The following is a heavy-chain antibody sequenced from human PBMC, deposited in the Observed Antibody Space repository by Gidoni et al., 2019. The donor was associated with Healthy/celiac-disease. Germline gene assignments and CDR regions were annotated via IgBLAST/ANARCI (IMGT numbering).Heavy chain of an antibody. J-gene: IGHJ3*02. CDR1: GFTFRNAW. CDR2: IKSKTDGGTK. D-gene: IGHD5-18*01. CDR3: TTDTNRRGYSYGLGAFDI. V-gene: IGHV3-15*01. Sequence: EVQLVESGGGLVKPGGSLSLSCAASGFTFRNAWMSWVRQAPGKGLEWVGRIKSKTDGGTKDYAAPVKGRFTISRDDSKNTLYLQMNSLKTEDTAVYYCTTDTNRRGYSYGLGAFDIWGQGTMVTVSS.